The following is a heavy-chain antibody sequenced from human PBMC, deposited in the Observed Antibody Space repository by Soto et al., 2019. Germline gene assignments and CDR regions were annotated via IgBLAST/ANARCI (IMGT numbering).Heavy chain of an antibody. J-gene: IGHJ6*02. CDR3: ARATLEGYDILTGYPNYCGMDV. CDR1: GGSISSYY. V-gene: IGHV4-59*01. Sequence: PSETLSLTCTVSGGSISSYYWSWIRQPPGKGLEWIGYIYYSGSTNYNPSLKSRVTISVDTSKNQFSLKLTSATAADTAVYYCARATLEGYDILTGYPNYCGMDVWGQGTTVTVSS. CDR2: IYYSGST. D-gene: IGHD3-9*01.